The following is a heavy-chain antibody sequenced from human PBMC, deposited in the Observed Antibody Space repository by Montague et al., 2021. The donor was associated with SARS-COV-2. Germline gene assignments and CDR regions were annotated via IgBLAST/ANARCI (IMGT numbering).Heavy chain of an antibody. V-gene: IGHV4-4*07. CDR1: GASVRTYY. D-gene: IGHD5-12*01. CDR3: ARDGADYSFAYYHEMDV. J-gene: IGHJ6*02. Sequence: SETLSLTCTVSGASVRTYYWSWIRQSAGKKLEWMERLYTSGSTYYNPSFKSRVTMSLDTSKNLFSLNLSSMTAADTAVYYCARDGADYSFAYYHEMDVWGQGVAVTVSS. CDR2: LYTSGST.